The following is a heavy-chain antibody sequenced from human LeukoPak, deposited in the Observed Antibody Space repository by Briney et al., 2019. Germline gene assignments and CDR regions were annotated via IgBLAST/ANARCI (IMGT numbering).Heavy chain of an antibody. J-gene: IGHJ3*02. CDR3: TKGRRDGYNSGPRGDI. V-gene: IGHV3-23*01. Sequence: GGSLRLSCAASGFTFSSYAMNWVRQAPGKGLEWVSGIIGSGGTTYYADSVKGRFTISRDNSKNTLYLQMNSLRADDTAVYYCTKGRRDGYNSGPRGDIWGQGTMVTVSS. CDR2: IIGSGGTT. CDR1: GFTFSSYA. D-gene: IGHD5-24*01.